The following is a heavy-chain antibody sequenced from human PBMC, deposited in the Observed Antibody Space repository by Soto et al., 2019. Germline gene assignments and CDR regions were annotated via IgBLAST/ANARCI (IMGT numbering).Heavy chain of an antibody. CDR2: IKRDGIET. D-gene: IGHD3-16*02. J-gene: IGHJ3*01. CDR1: GFTFSTFW. Sequence: EVQLVESGGGLVQPGGSLRLSCAASGFTFSTFWMTWLRQAPGKGLEWVANIKRDGIETHYGDSVKGRFTLTRDNAKNSLYLQLNSLRPEDTAMYYCARDLSPSREFFYDASDVWGQGTLVTVSS. CDR3: ARDLSPSREFFYDASDV. V-gene: IGHV3-7*05.